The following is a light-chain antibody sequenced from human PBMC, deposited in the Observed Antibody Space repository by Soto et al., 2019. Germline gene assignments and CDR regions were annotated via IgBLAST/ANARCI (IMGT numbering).Light chain of an antibody. CDR2: GAS. V-gene: IGKV3-15*01. CDR3: QQYANWPT. J-gene: IGKJ5*01. Sequence: EIVMTQSPATLSVSPGERATLSCRASQSVSSSLAWYQRKPGQAPRLLISGASTRATGVPARFIGSGSGTQFTLTINSLQSEDFAVYYCQQYANWPTFGQGTRLEIK. CDR1: QSVSSS.